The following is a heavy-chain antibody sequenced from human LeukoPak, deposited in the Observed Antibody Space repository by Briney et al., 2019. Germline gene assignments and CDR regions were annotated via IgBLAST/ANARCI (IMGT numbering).Heavy chain of an antibody. CDR2: IYSGGST. V-gene: IGHV3-66*01. Sequence: GGSLRLSCAASAFTFSSYAMSWVRQAPGKGLEWVSVIYSGGSTYYADSVKGRFTISRDNSKNTLYLQMNSLRAEDTAVYYCARERYSGSYYGYFDYWGQGTLVTVSS. CDR1: AFTFSSYA. CDR3: ARERYSGSYYGYFDY. J-gene: IGHJ4*02. D-gene: IGHD1-26*01.